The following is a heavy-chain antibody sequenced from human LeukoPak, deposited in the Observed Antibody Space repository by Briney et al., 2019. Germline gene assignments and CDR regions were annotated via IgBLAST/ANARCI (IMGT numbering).Heavy chain of an antibody. J-gene: IGHJ5*02. CDR1: GYTFTSYG. D-gene: IGHD6-19*01. CDR3: ARASIAVAGGYYNWFDP. Sequence: ASVKVSCKASGYTFTSYGISWVRQAPGQGLEWMGWISAYNGNTNYAQKLQGRVTMTTDTSTSTAYMELRSLRSDDTAVYYCARASIAVAGGYYNWFDPWDQGTLVTVPS. CDR2: ISAYNGNT. V-gene: IGHV1-18*01.